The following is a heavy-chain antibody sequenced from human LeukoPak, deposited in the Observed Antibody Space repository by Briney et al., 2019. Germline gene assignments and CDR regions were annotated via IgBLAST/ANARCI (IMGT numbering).Heavy chain of an antibody. CDR2: IYPGDSDT. D-gene: IGHD1-26*01. CDR1: GSRFTSYW. CDR3: ARQRHGGSYYKVDYYYYMDV. Sequence: GESLQISSQGSGSRFTSYWIGWVRQMPGKGLEWMGIIYPGDSDTRYSPSFQGQVTISADKSISTASLQWSSLKASDTAMYYCARQRHGGSYYKVDYYYYMDVWGKGTTVTVSS. J-gene: IGHJ6*03. V-gene: IGHV5-51*01.